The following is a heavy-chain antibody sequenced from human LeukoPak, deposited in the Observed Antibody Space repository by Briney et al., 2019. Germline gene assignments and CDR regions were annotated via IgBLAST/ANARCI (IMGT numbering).Heavy chain of an antibody. CDR2: IYPLDSDT. D-gene: IGHD3-10*01. J-gene: IGHJ4*02. Sequence: NPGEPLKISCKASGYTFTHQWIVWVRQKSGSGLEWMGIIYPLDSDTGYSPSFQGHVTISADTSINTAYLEWSRLEASDTAIYYCARHSDVIGAIWGQGTLVTVSS. CDR1: GYTFTHQW. CDR3: ARHSDVIGAI. V-gene: IGHV5-51*01.